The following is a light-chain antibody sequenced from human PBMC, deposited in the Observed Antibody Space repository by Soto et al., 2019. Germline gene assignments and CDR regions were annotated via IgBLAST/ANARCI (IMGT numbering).Light chain of an antibody. Sequence: AIQLTQSPSSLSASVGDRVTITCRASQDISNDLGWYQEKVGQAPKLLIYAASNLQSGVPTRFSGSGSGTDFTLTISIQQPDFFASYYCLQGYKYPWTFGQGTKVEI. CDR2: AAS. V-gene: IGKV1-6*01. J-gene: IGKJ1*01. CDR3: LQGYKYPWT. CDR1: QDISND.